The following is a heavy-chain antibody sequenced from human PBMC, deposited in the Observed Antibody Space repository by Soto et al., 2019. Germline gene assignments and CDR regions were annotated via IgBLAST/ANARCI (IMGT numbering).Heavy chain of an antibody. CDR2: INPSGGST. Sequence: QVQLVQSGAEVKKPGASVKVSCKASGYTFTSYYMHWVRQAPGQGLEWMGIINPSGGSTSYAQKFQGRVTMTRDTSTSTVYMELSSLRSEDTAVYYCARGGYGGNAVVEDYYGMDVWGQGTTVTVSS. V-gene: IGHV1-46*03. CDR3: ARGGYGGNAVVEDYYGMDV. J-gene: IGHJ6*02. CDR1: GYTFTSYY. D-gene: IGHD4-17*01.